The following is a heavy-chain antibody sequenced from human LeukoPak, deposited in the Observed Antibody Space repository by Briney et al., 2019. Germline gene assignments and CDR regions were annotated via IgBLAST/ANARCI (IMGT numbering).Heavy chain of an antibody. CDR2: ISSSGSTK. D-gene: IGHD3-22*01. Sequence: QPGGSLRLSCAASGFTFSSYSMNWVRQAPGKGLEWVSYISSSGSTKKYADSVKGRFTISRDNAESSLYLQMNSLRAEDTAVYYCARALCYYDSSFNIWGQGTLVTVSS. V-gene: IGHV3-48*04. CDR3: ARALCYYDSSFNI. J-gene: IGHJ4*02. CDR1: GFTFSSYS.